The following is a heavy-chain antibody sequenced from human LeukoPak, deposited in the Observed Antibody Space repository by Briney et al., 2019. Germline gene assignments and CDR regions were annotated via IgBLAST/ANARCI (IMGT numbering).Heavy chain of an antibody. Sequence: GASVKVSCKASGYTFTSYDINWVRQATGQGLEWMGWMNPNSGNTGYAQKFQGRVTITRNTSISTAYMELSSLRSEDTAVYYCARGPKIIGFLEWLSRNWFDPWGQGTLVTVSS. V-gene: IGHV1-8*03. J-gene: IGHJ5*02. CDR2: MNPNSGNT. CDR3: ARGPKIIGFLEWLSRNWFDP. D-gene: IGHD3-3*01. CDR1: GYTFTSYD.